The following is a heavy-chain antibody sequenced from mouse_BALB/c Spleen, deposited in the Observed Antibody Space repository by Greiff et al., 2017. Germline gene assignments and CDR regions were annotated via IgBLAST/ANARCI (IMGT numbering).Heavy chain of an antibody. CDR2: INSNGGST. Sequence: DVKLVESGGGLVQPGGSLKLSCAASGFTFSSYGMSWVRQTPDKRLELVATINSNGGSTYYPDSVKGRFTISRDNAKNTLYLQMSSLKSEDTAMYYCARRGTMDYWGQGTSVTVSS. V-gene: IGHV5-6-3*01. J-gene: IGHJ4*01. CDR3: ARRGTMDY. CDR1: GFTFSSYG.